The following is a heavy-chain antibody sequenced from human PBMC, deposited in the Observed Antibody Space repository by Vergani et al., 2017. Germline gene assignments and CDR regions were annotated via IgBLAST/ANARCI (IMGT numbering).Heavy chain of an antibody. CDR2: ISYDGINK. Sequence: QVQLVESGGGVVQPGTSLRLSCAASRFTFSSYAMHWVRQAPGKGLEWVAVISYDGINKYYADSVKGRFTISRDNSKNTLYLQMNSLRAEDTAVYYCARDSQSVVVMDNWYFDLWSRGTLVTVSS. V-gene: IGHV3-30-3*01. CDR1: RFTFSSYA. J-gene: IGHJ2*01. D-gene: IGHD2-15*01. CDR3: ARDSQSVVVMDNWYFDL.